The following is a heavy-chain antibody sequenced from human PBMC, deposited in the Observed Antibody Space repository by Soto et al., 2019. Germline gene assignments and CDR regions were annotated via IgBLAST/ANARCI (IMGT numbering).Heavy chain of an antibody. V-gene: IGHV3-66*01. Sequence: EVRLVQSGGGLVQPGGSLRLSCAASLFIVSDNYMSWVRQAPGKGLEWVSLIYSGGGTDYAESVKGRFTISRDNSKTTLYLQMNSLKAEDTGMYYCATRMTTAPYWGQGTVVTVSS. CDR2: IYSGGGT. CDR1: LFIVSDNY. J-gene: IGHJ4*02. D-gene: IGHD4-17*01. CDR3: ATRMTTAPY.